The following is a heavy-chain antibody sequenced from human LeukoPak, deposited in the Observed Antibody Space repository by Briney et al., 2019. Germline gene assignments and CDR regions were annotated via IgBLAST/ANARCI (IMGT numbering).Heavy chain of an antibody. J-gene: IGHJ4*02. Sequence: SETLSLTCTVSGDSISSGNYYWTWIRQPAGKGLEWIGRIYISGSTYYNPSLKSRVTISIDTSKNQFSLKLRSVTAADTAVYYCASEGVGSSWRLFDYWGQGTLVTVSS. CDR1: GDSISSGNYY. CDR2: IYISGST. V-gene: IGHV4-61*02. CDR3: ASEGVGSSWRLFDY. D-gene: IGHD6-13*01.